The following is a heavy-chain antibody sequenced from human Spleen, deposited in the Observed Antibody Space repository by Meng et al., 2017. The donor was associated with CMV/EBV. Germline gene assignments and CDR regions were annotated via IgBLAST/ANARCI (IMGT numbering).Heavy chain of an antibody. Sequence: GESLKISCAASGFSFSDHYMDWVRQAPGRGLEWVANIKEDGSEKYYVDSVRGRFTISRDNAKNSLSLQMNSLRAEDTAIYYCARRRDPSTVTMDSWGQGTLVTVSS. D-gene: IGHD4-17*01. CDR3: ARRRDPSTVTMDS. CDR1: GFSFSDHY. V-gene: IGHV3-7*01. J-gene: IGHJ4*02. CDR2: IKEDGSEK.